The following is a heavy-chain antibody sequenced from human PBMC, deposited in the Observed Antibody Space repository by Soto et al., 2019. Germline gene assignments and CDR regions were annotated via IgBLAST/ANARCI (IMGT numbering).Heavy chain of an antibody. D-gene: IGHD3-16*01. CDR1: GFTFTGYW. J-gene: IGHJ5*02. CDR3: ARGRGALGP. V-gene: IGHV3-7*01. CDR2: TNEDGREK. Sequence: EVQLVESGGGLVQPGGSLRLSCAASGFTFTGYWMSWVRQAPGKGLEWVANTNEDGREKFYVDSVKGRFTISSDNAKNSLYVEVKGLRAEDTAVYYCARGRGALGPWGQGTLVTVSS.